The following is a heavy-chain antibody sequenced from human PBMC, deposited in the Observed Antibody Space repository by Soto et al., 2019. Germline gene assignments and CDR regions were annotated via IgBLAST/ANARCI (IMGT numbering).Heavy chain of an antibody. CDR2: IYPGDSDV. Sequence: GDSLKISCKPSGYTFTTYWVGWVRQMPGKGLEWMGFIYPGDSDVRYSPSFEGQVTISVDTSINTAYLRWNSLKASDTAIYYCARQPDDNIVTSYLSYFAYWGQGTMVTVSS. CDR3: ARQPDDNIVTSYLSYFAY. D-gene: IGHD3-9*01. V-gene: IGHV5-51*01. J-gene: IGHJ4*02. CDR1: GYTFTTYW.